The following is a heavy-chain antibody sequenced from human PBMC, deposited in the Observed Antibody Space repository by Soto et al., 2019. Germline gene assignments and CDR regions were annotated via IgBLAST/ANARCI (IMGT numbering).Heavy chain of an antibody. CDR1: GYTFTSYG. CDR2: ISAYNGNT. D-gene: IGHD2-2*01. V-gene: IGHV1-18*01. J-gene: IGHJ3*02. CDR3: TRPYYAAAYACDI. Sequence: QVQLGQSGAEVKKPGASVKVSCKASGYTFTSYGISWVRQAPGQGLEWMGWISAYNGNTNYAQKLQGRVTMTTDTSTSTDYMELRNLRSDDTAVYYYTRPYYAAAYACDIWGQGTMVTVSS.